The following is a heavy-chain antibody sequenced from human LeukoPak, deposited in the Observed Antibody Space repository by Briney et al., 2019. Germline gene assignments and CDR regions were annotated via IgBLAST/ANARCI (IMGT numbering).Heavy chain of an antibody. CDR1: GYTFTTYG. Sequence: ASVKVSCKASGYTFTTYGITWVRQAPGQGLEWVGWISPYNINTRFAQNLQDRVTMTTDTSTSTAYMELRSLRSDDTAVYYCARVGVGATMAVDYWGQGTLVTVSS. CDR2: ISPYNINT. D-gene: IGHD1-26*01. J-gene: IGHJ4*02. CDR3: ARVGVGATMAVDY. V-gene: IGHV1-18*01.